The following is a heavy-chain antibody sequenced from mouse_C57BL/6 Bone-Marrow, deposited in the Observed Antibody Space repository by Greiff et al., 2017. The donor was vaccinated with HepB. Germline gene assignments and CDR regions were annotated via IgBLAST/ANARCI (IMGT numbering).Heavy chain of an antibody. CDR3: ASLPFYYAMDY. CDR1: GFTFSDYG. J-gene: IGHJ4*01. V-gene: IGHV5-17*01. Sequence: DVQLVESGGGLVKPGGSLKLSCAASGFTFSDYGMHWVRQAPEKGLEWVAYISSGSSTIYYADTVKGRFTISRDNAKNTLFLQMTSLRSEDTAMYYCASLPFYYAMDYWGQGTSVTVSS. D-gene: IGHD2-10*01. CDR2: ISSGSSTI.